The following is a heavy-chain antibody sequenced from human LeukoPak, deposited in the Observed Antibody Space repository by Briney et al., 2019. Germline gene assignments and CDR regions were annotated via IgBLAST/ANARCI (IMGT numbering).Heavy chain of an antibody. CDR3: ARVGADYYYYYMDV. J-gene: IGHJ6*03. Sequence: EASVKVSCKASGYTFTSYGISWVRQAPGQGLEWMGRISAYNGNTNYAQKLQGRVTMTTDTSTSTAYMELRSLRSDDTAVYYCARVGADYYYYYMDVWGKGTTVTVSS. CDR1: GYTFTSYG. CDR2: ISAYNGNT. V-gene: IGHV1-18*01. D-gene: IGHD3-10*01.